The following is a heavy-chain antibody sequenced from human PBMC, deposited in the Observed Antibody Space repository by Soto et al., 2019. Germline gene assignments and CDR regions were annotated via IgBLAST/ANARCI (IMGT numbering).Heavy chain of an antibody. Sequence: SETLSLTCTVSGGSISSYYWSWIRQPPGKGLEWIGYIYYSGSTNYNPSLKSRVTISVDTSKNQFSLKLSSVTAADTAVYYCARHGTTVTYFDYWGQGTLVTVSS. V-gene: IGHV4-59*08. CDR1: GGSISSYY. CDR2: IYYSGST. CDR3: ARHGTTVTYFDY. J-gene: IGHJ4*02. D-gene: IGHD4-17*01.